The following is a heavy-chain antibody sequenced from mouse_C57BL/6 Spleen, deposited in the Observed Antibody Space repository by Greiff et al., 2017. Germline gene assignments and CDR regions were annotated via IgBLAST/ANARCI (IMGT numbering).Heavy chain of an antibody. J-gene: IGHJ2*01. CDR2: ISYDGSN. Sequence: EVQLVESGPGLVKPSQSLSLTCSVTGYSITSGYYWNWIRQFPGNKLEWMGYISYDGSNNYNPSLNNRISITRDTSKNQFFLKLNSVTTEDTATXYCARAIYYGNYFDYWGQGTTLTVSS. V-gene: IGHV3-6*01. D-gene: IGHD2-1*01. CDR1: GYSITSGYY. CDR3: ARAIYYGNYFDY.